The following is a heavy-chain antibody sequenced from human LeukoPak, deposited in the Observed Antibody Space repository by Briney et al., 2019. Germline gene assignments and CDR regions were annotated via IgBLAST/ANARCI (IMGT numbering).Heavy chain of an antibody. CDR1: GGSISSYY. J-gene: IGHJ5*02. D-gene: IGHD1-14*01. V-gene: IGHV4-59*08. CDR3: ARVTSRLGWFDP. Sequence: SETLSLTCTVSGGSISSYYWSWIRQPPGKGLEWIGEINHSGSTNYNPSLKSRVTMSVDTSKNEFSLKLKSVTAADTAVYYCARVTSRLGWFDPWGQGTLVTVSS. CDR2: INHSGST.